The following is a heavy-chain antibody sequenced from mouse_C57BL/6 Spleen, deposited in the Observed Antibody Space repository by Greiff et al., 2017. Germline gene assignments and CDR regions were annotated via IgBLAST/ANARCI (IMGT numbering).Heavy chain of an antibody. J-gene: IGHJ1*03. V-gene: IGHV1-64*01. CDR1: GYTFTSYW. D-gene: IGHD1-1*01. CDR3: ARSHYGSSYGRWYFDV. CDR2: IHPNSGST. Sequence: QVHVKQPGAELVKPGASVKLSCKASGYTFTSYWMHWVKQRPGQGLEWIGMIHPNSGSTNYNEKFKSKATLTVDKSSSTAYMQLSSLTSEDSAVYYGARSHYGSSYGRWYFDVWGTGTTVTVSS.